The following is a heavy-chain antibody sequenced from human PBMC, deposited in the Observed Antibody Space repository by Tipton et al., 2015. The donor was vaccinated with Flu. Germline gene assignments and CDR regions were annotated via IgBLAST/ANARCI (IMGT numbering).Heavy chain of an antibody. CDR2: ISSSGNTI. V-gene: IGHV3-48*03. CDR3: ATLTGDDY. J-gene: IGHJ4*02. CDR1: GFTFSSYE. Sequence: VQLVQSGGGLVQPGGSLRLSCAASGFTFSSYEMNWVRQAPGKGLEWLSYISSSGNTISYADSVRGRFTISRDNTKKSLYLQLDSLRAEDTAIYYCATLTGDDYWGQGIMVTVSS. D-gene: IGHD7-27*01.